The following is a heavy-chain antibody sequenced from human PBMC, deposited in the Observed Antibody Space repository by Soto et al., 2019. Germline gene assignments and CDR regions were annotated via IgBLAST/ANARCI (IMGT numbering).Heavy chain of an antibody. Sequence: QVLLQQSGPGLVEPSQPLSLTCAVSGGSISSEYYHWTWIRQSPGKGLECIGYSHYTGAIRYNPSFKSRLSMSVDTSKNQFSRQLTSVTAAYAAVYFCAREDDGGDRDNSALDVWGQGTTVTVSS. CDR3: AREDDGGDRDNSALDV. CDR2: SHYTGAI. CDR1: GGSISSEYYH. J-gene: IGHJ6*02. D-gene: IGHD2-21*02. V-gene: IGHV4-30-4*08.